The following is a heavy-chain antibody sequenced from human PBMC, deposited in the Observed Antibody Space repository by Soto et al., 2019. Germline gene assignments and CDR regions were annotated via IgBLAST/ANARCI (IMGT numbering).Heavy chain of an antibody. CDR1: GYTFTSYD. CDR3: ARDRAGLLEF. V-gene: IGHV1-8*01. Sequence: ASVKVSCKASGYTFTSYDINWVRQATGQGLEWMGWMNPNNGNTGYAQKFQGRVTMTRNTSISTAYMELSSLRSEDAAVYYCARDRAGLLEFWGQGTLVTVSS. D-gene: IGHD3-10*01. CDR2: MNPNNGNT. J-gene: IGHJ4*02.